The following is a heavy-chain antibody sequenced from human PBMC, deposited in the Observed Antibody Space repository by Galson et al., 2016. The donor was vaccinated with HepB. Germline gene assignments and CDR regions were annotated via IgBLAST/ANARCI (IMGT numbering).Heavy chain of an antibody. J-gene: IGHJ5*01. V-gene: IGHV4-39*01. Sequence: ETLSLTCSVSGGSIGSSSLYWGWIRQPPGEGLEWIGSMYSSGTTYYNPSLERRVTISVDTSKNQFSLKVKYVTAADTAVYYCARHVHYNSPPIGFDSWGQGTLVTVS. CDR2: MYSSGTT. CDR1: GGSIGSSSLY. D-gene: IGHD1-14*01. CDR3: ARHVHYNSPPIGFDS.